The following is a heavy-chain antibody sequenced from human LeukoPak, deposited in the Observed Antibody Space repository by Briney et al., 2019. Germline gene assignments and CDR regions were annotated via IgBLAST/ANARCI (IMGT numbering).Heavy chain of an antibody. CDR2: ISSSSSYI. V-gene: IGHV3-21*01. Sequence: GGSLRLSCAASGFTFSSYSMNWVRQAPGKGLEWVSSISSSSSYIYYADSVKGRFTISRDNAKNSLYLQMNSLRAEDTAVYHCATSPVGLRYFDWPMGYDYWGQGTLVTVSS. J-gene: IGHJ4*02. CDR1: GFTFSSYS. D-gene: IGHD3-9*01. CDR3: ATSPVGLRYFDWPMGYDY.